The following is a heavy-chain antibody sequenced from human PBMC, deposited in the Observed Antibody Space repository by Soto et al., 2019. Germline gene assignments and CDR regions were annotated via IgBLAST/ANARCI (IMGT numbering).Heavy chain of an antibody. CDR2: IDWDDDK. D-gene: IGHD6-13*01. V-gene: IGHV2-70*01. J-gene: IGHJ4*02. CDR3: ARIKRGSSSWTNHDY. Sequence: SGPTLVNPTQTLTLTCTFSGFSLSTSGMCVSWIRQPPGKALEWLALIDWDDDKYYSTSLKTRLTISKDTSKNQVVLTMTNMDPVDTATYYCARIKRGSSSWTNHDYWGQGTLVTVSS. CDR1: GFSLSTSGMC.